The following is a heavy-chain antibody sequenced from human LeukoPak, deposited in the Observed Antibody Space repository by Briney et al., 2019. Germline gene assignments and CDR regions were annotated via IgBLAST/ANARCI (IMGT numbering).Heavy chain of an antibody. CDR3: ARAAGPNDY. V-gene: IGHV4-34*01. CDR1: GGSFSGYY. Sequence: DPSETLSLTCAVYGGSFSGYYWSWIRQPPGKGLEWIGEINHSGSTNYNPSLKSRVTISVDTSKNQFSLKLSSVTAADTAVYYCARAAGPNDYWGQGTLVTVSS. J-gene: IGHJ4*02. CDR2: INHSGST. D-gene: IGHD6-13*01.